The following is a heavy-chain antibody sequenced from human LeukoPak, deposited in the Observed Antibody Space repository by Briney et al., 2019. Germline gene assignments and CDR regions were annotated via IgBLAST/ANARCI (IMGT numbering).Heavy chain of an antibody. V-gene: IGHV1-18*01. CDR3: VRACSGGTCMNWFDP. CDR2: ISAYNGNT. CDR1: GYTFTSYG. J-gene: IGHJ5*02. Sequence: ASVKVSCKASGYTFTSYGISWVRQAPGQGLEWMGWISAYNGNTNYAQKLQGRVTMTTDTSTSTAYMELNTLKYEDTAVYYCVRACSGGTCMNWFDPWGQGTLVTVSS. D-gene: IGHD2-15*01.